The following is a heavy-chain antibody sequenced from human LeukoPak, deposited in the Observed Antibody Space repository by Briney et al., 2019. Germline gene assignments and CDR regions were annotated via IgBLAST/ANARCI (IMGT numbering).Heavy chain of an antibody. Sequence: GRSLRLSCAASGFTFSNAWMSWVRQAPGKGLEWVANIKQDGSEKYYVDSVKGRFTISRDNAKNSLYLQMNSLRAEDTAVYYCARDSSSWSNWFDPWGQGTLVTVSS. D-gene: IGHD6-13*01. CDR2: IKQDGSEK. CDR1: GFTFSNAW. V-gene: IGHV3-7*01. J-gene: IGHJ5*02. CDR3: ARDSSSWSNWFDP.